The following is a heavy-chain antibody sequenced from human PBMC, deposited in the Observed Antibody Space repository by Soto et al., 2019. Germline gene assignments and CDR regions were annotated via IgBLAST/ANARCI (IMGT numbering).Heavy chain of an antibody. V-gene: IGHV1-69*01. CDR1: GGTFSSYA. J-gene: IGHJ6*02. Sequence: QVQLVQSGAEVKKPGSSVKVSCKASGGTFSSYAISWVRQAPGQGLEWMGGIIPIFGTANYAQKFQGRVTITADESTSTAYMERSSLRSEDTAVYYCARRSRRSMDTDYYGMDVWGQGTTVTVSS. CDR3: ARRSRRSMDTDYYGMDV. CDR2: IIPIFGTA.